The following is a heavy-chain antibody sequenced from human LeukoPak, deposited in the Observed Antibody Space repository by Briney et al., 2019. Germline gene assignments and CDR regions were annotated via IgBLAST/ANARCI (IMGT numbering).Heavy chain of an antibody. J-gene: IGHJ5*02. CDR3: AGRGVIISGAWDWFDP. CDR1: GGSFSGYY. V-gene: IGHV4-59*10. D-gene: IGHD3-10*01. Sequence: SETLSLTCAVYGGSFSGYYWSWIRQPAGKGLEWIGRIYTSGSTNYNPSLKSRVTISVDTSKNQFSLKLSSVTAADTAVYYCAGRGVIISGAWDWFDPWGQGTLVTVSS. CDR2: IYTSGST.